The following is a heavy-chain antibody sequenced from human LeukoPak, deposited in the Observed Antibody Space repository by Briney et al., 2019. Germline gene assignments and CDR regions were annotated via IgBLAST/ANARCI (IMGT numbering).Heavy chain of an antibody. CDR2: IIPIFGTA. CDR1: GGTFSSYA. CDR3: AISERLEMATVGGGNWFDP. V-gene: IGHV1-69*05. J-gene: IGHJ5*02. Sequence: ASVKVSCKVSGGTFSSYAISWVRQAPGQGLEWMGGIIPIFGTANYAQKFQGRVTITTDESTSTAYMELSSLRSEDTAVYYCAISERLEMATVGGGNWFDPWGQGTLVTVSS. D-gene: IGHD5-24*01.